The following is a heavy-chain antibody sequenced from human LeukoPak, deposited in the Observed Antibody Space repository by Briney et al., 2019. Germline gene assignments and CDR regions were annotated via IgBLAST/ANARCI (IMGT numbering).Heavy chain of an antibody. J-gene: IGHJ4*02. CDR2: IWYDGSNK. D-gene: IGHD5-24*01. CDR3: AKLADGYNKVHDY. V-gene: IGHV3-33*06. Sequence: PGRSLRLSCAASGFTFSSYGMHWVRQAPGKGLEWVAVIWYDGSNKYYADSVKGRFTISRDNSKNTLYLQMNSLRAEDTAVYYCAKLADGYNKVHDYWGQGTLVTVSS. CDR1: GFTFSSYG.